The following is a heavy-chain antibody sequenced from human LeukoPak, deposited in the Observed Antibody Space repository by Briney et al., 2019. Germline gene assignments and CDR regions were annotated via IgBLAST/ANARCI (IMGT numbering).Heavy chain of an antibody. CDR2: IYSSGTT. D-gene: IGHD6-13*01. V-gene: IGHV4-59*01. CDR3: AREAGGQQLVYAFDI. Sequence: SGTLSLTCTVSGGSISSYYWSWIRQPPGKGLEWIGYIYSSGTTNYNPSLKSRVTISVDTSKNQFSLKLSSVTAADTAVYYCAREAGGQQLVYAFDIWGQGTMVTVSS. CDR1: GGSISSYY. J-gene: IGHJ3*02.